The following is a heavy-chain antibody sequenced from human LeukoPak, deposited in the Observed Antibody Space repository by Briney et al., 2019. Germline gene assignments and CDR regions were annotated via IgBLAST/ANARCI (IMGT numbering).Heavy chain of an antibody. Sequence: GGSLRLSCVGSQFSFSKNWMHWVRQAPGKGLMWVARINSDGSVTDYADSVKGRFAISRDNAKNTLFLQMNSLRAVDTALFYCVREVGAPGSFDIWGQGTLVTVSS. J-gene: IGHJ3*02. CDR2: INSDGSVT. CDR1: QFSFSKNW. CDR3: VREVGAPGSFDI. V-gene: IGHV3-74*01. D-gene: IGHD1-26*01.